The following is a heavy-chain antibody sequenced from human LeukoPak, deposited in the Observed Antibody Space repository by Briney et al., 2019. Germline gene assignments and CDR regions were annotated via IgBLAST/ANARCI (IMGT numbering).Heavy chain of an antibody. D-gene: IGHD3-22*01. Sequence: GGSLRLSCAASGFTFTNVWMYWVRQAPGKGLEWVGRFKSTTDGGTTDYAAPVKGRFTISRDDLKNTLYLQMNSLKTEDTAVYYCTTQGSGYYNFDCWGQGTLVTVSS. CDR1: GFTFTNVW. J-gene: IGHJ4*02. V-gene: IGHV3-15*01. CDR2: FKSTTDGGTT. CDR3: TTQGSGYYNFDC.